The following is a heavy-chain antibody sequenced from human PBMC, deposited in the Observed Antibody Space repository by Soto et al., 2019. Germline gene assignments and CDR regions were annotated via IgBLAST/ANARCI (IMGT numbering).Heavy chain of an antibody. D-gene: IGHD3-3*01. CDR3: ARGHWFLEWLLSSPYYYFYGMDV. Sequence: QVQLQQWGAGLLKPSETLSLTCAVYGGSFSGYYWSWIRQPPGKGLEWIGEINHSGSTNYNPSLKSRVTISVDTSKNQFSLKLSSVTAADTAVYYCARGHWFLEWLLSSPYYYFYGMDVWGQGTTVTVSS. J-gene: IGHJ6*02. CDR1: GGSFSGYY. CDR2: INHSGST. V-gene: IGHV4-34*01.